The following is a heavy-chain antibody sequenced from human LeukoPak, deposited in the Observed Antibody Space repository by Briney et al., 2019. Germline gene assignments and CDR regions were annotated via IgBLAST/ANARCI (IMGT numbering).Heavy chain of an antibody. Sequence: GGSLRLSCAASGFTFSSYEMNWVRQAPGKGLEWVSYISSSGSTIYYADSVKGRFTISRDNAKISLYLQMNGLRAEDTAVYYCARESSVNWFDPWGQGTLVTVSS. D-gene: IGHD5/OR15-5a*01. CDR2: ISSSGSTI. CDR1: GFTFSSYE. CDR3: ARESSVNWFDP. J-gene: IGHJ5*02. V-gene: IGHV3-48*03.